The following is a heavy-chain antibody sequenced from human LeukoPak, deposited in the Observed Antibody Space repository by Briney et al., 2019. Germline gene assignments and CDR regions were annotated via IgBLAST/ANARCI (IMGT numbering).Heavy chain of an antibody. CDR1: GGSISSYY. V-gene: IGHV4-59*01. D-gene: IGHD3-3*01. CDR3: ARVAYYDFWSGYSGYFDY. CDR2: IYYSGST. J-gene: IGHJ4*02. Sequence: PSETLSLTCTVSGGSISSYYWSWIRQPPGKGLKWIGYIYYSGSTNYNPSLKSRVTISVDTSKNQFSLKLSSVTAADTAVYYCARVAYYDFWSGYSGYFDYWGQGTLVTVSS.